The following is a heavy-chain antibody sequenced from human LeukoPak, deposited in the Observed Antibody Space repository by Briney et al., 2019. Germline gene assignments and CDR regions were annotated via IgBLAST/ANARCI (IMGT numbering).Heavy chain of an antibody. J-gene: IGHJ4*02. CDR2: ISTDGSMT. D-gene: IGHD6-19*01. CDR1: GFAPSNDW. CDR3: ASFGQQWLESY. V-gene: IGHV3-74*01. Sequence: GGSLRPSCASSGFAPSNDWMHWVRQAPGKGLEWVPRISTDGSMTGYTDSVKGRFTIYRDNAKRILYLEMNNLRVEDTAVYYCASFGQQWLESYWGQGTLVTVSS.